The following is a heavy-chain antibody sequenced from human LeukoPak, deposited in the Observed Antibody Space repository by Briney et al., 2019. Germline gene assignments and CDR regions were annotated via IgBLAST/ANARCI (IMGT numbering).Heavy chain of an antibody. J-gene: IGHJ4*02. CDR3: ARLHSYAYFFDF. Sequence: LGDSLKISCKGSGYSFANYWIGWVRQMPGEGLEWMGMVYPGDSDTRYGPSFEGHVTISADKSIGTAYLQWTSLKASDTAMYYCARLHSYAYFFDFWGQGTLVTVSS. CDR1: GYSFANYW. V-gene: IGHV5-51*01. CDR2: VYPGDSDT. D-gene: IGHD3-16*01.